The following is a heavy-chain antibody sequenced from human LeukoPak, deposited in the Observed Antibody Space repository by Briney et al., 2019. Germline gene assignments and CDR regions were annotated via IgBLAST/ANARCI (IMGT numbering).Heavy chain of an antibody. J-gene: IGHJ3*02. V-gene: IGHV3-48*01. Sequence: GSLRLSCAASGFTFSSYSMNWVRQAPGKGLEWVSYISSSSSTIYYADSVKGRFTISRDNSKNTLYLQMNSLRAEDTAVYYCAKSAHTGIFLFDIWGQGTMVTVSS. CDR1: GFTFSSYS. CDR2: ISSSSSTI. D-gene: IGHD1-1*01. CDR3: AKSAHTGIFLFDI.